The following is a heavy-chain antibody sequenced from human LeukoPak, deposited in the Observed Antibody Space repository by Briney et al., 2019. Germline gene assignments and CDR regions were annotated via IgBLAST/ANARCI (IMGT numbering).Heavy chain of an antibody. CDR2: INSDGSST. D-gene: IGHD3-22*01. CDR1: GFTFSSYW. V-gene: IGHV3-74*01. CDR3: AKDLYISDYYDSSGYYGPDAFDI. J-gene: IGHJ3*02. Sequence: GSLRLSCAASGFTFSSYWMHWVRQAPGKGLVWVSRINSDGSSTSYADSVKGRFTISRDNAKNTLYLQMNSLRAEDTAVYYCAKDLYISDYYDSSGYYGPDAFDIWGQGTMVTVSS.